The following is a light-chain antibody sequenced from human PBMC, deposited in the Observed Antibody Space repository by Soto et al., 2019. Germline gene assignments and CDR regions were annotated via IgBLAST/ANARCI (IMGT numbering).Light chain of an antibody. J-gene: IGLJ1*01. Sequence: QSALTQPASVSGSPGQSIAISCTGTFSDVGGYDYVSWYQQHPDKAPKLMIYEVTKRPSGVSNRFSGSKSGNTASLTISGLQPEDEADYYCSSHTSGSTRVFGSGTKVIVL. CDR3: SSHTSGSTRV. CDR2: EVT. V-gene: IGLV2-14*01. CDR1: FSDVGGYDY.